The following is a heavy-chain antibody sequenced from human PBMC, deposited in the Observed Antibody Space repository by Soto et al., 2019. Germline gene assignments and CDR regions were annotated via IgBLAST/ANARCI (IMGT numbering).Heavy chain of an antibody. CDR2: ISDSGST. J-gene: IGHJ4*02. D-gene: IGHD2-21*01. Sequence: QVQLQASCPGLVKTSPTLSLNCTSSGDSVSNVNYCCRGISLPIDKALKWIGHISDSGSTYNNPSLTRLVTISGDTSKSQFSLPLRSVRDADPAVYYCDRGPTVDKVDCWCEGALGTDSS. CDR1: GDSVSNVNYC. V-gene: IGHV4-30-4*01. CDR3: DRGPTVDKVDC.